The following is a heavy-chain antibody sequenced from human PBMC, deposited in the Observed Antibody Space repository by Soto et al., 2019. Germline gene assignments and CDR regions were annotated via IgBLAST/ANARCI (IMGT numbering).Heavy chain of an antibody. Sequence: QVQLQESGPGLVKPSETLSLLCFVSGEAVGSGHSYWNWVRQAPGKGLEGIGHTAVTGARKNSAPRKSRDTMSVDPSKNQISLTLTSVTAADSATYFCARGRADSAGSSFGRRMDVWGQGTTVTVAS. D-gene: IGHD3-10*01. CDR3: ARGRADSAGSSFGRRMDV. J-gene: IGHJ6*02. CDR1: GEAVGSGHSY. V-gene: IGHV4-61*01. CDR2: TAVTGAR.